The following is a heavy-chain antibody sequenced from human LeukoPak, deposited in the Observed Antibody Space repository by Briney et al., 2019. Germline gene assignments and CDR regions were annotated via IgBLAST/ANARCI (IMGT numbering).Heavy chain of an antibody. CDR1: GGTFSSYT. J-gene: IGHJ4*02. V-gene: IGHV1-69*04. CDR2: IIPILGIA. Sequence: GASVKVSCKASGGTFSSYTISWVRQAPGQGLEWMGRIIPILGIANYAQKFQGRVKITADKSPSTAYMELSSLRSEDTAVYYCARDHTPEGPSHPFDYWGQGTLVTVSS. CDR3: ARDHTPEGPSHPFDY.